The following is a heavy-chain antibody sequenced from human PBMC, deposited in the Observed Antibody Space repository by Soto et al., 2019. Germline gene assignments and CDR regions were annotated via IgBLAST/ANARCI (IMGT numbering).Heavy chain of an antibody. Sequence: QVQLVQSGAEVKKPGSSVKLSCKASGGTFSSYAISWVRQAPGQGLEWRGGIITIFGTANYAQKFQGRVTIAAAESTRTAYMGVSSLRSEDTAVYYCARAGVGLEHYSEPFDYWGQGTLVIVSS. D-gene: IGHD4-4*01. CDR3: ARAGVGLEHYSEPFDY. CDR1: GGTFSSYA. CDR2: IITIFGTA. J-gene: IGHJ4*02. V-gene: IGHV1-69*01.